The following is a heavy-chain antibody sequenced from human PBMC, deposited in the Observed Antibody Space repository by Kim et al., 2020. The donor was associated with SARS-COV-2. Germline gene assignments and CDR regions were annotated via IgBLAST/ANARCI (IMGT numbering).Heavy chain of an antibody. Sequence: GGSLRLSCAASGFTFNTYGMHWVRQAPGKGLKWVAVISYDGSHKYYADSVKGRFTISRDNSKNTLYLQMNSLRIEDTAVYYCAKSFSGSYFGYDYWGQGTLVTVSS. CDR2: ISYDGSHK. V-gene: IGHV3-30*18. D-gene: IGHD1-26*01. J-gene: IGHJ4*02. CDR1: GFTFNTYG. CDR3: AKSFSGSYFGYDY.